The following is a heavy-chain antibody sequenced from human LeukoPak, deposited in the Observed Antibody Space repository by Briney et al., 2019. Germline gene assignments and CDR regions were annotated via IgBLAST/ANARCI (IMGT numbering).Heavy chain of an antibody. CDR1: GFTFSSYS. V-gene: IGHV3-21*01. Sequence: GGSLRLSCAASGFTFSSYSMNWVRQAPGKGLEWVSSISSSSGYIYYADSVKGRFTISRDNSKNTLYLQMNSLRAEDTAVYYCAKDGYDILTGYYPFDYWGQGTLVTVSS. CDR2: ISSSSGYI. CDR3: AKDGYDILTGYYPFDY. D-gene: IGHD3-9*01. J-gene: IGHJ4*02.